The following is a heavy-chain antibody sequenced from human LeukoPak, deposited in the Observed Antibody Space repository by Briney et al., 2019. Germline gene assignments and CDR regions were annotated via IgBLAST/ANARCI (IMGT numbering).Heavy chain of an antibody. Sequence: ASVKVSCKASGYTFTSYGISWVRQAPGQGLEWMGWISAYNGNTNYAQKLQGRVTMTTDTSTSTAYMELRSLRSDDTAVYYCARLKTKAGTDVFDIWGQGTMVTVSS. J-gene: IGHJ3*02. CDR1: GYTFTSYG. CDR3: ARLKTKAGTDVFDI. D-gene: IGHD6-19*01. V-gene: IGHV1-18*01. CDR2: ISAYNGNT.